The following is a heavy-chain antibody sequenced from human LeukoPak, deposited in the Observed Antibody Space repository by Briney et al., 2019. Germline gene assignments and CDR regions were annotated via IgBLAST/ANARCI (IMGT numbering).Heavy chain of an antibody. V-gene: IGHV1-18*01. CDR3: AREIGYYDSSGEIDY. CDR1: GYTFTSYG. CDR2: ISAYNGNT. Sequence: ASVKGSSTASGYTFTSYGISWVREGPGQGLEWMGWISAYNGNTNYAQKRPGRVTMTTDTSTSTAYMELRSLRSDDTAVYDCAREIGYYDSSGEIDYWGQGTLVTVSS. J-gene: IGHJ4*02. D-gene: IGHD3-22*01.